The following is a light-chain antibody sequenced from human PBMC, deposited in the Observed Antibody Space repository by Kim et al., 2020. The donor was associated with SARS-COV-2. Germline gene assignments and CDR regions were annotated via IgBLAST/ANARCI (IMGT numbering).Light chain of an antibody. Sequence: ASVGDRDTITCRASQSISAWLAWYQQRPGKAPNLLIYTASILRNGVPSRFSGSGSGTEFSLTISSLQPEDSATYYCQQSNSFPITFGQGTRLEIK. CDR3: QQSNSFPIT. CDR1: QSISAW. V-gene: IGKV1D-12*01. J-gene: IGKJ5*01. CDR2: TAS.